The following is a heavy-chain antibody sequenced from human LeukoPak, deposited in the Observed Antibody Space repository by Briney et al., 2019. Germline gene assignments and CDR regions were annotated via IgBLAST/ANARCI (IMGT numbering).Heavy chain of an antibody. CDR2: INEDGSTT. D-gene: IGHD1-26*01. CDR3: VRDLGGRSGH. Sequence: GSLRLSCAASGNYWMHWVRQAPGKGLVWVSRINEDGSTTNYADSVKGRSTIFRDNAKNTLYLQMNSLRAEDTAVYYCVRDLGGRSGHWGQGTLVTVSS. J-gene: IGHJ4*02. V-gene: IGHV3-74*01. CDR1: GNYW.